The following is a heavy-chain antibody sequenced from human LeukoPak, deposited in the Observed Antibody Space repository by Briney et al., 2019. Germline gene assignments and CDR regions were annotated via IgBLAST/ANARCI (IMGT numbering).Heavy chain of an antibody. CDR1: GYTLNVFF. D-gene: IGHD1-26*01. V-gene: IGHV1-2*02. CDR2: INLNSGDT. CDR3: ASGRGSGSLR. J-gene: IGHJ4*02. Sequence: ASVKVSCKASGYTLNVFFMQWVRQAPGQGLEWMGWINLNSGDTNYAQRFQGRVTMTLDTSNSAAYMELTSLTPDDTAMYYCASGRGSGSLRWGQGTLVTVSS.